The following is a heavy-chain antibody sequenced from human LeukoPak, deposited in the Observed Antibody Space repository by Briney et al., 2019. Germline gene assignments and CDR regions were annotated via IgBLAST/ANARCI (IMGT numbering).Heavy chain of an antibody. CDR1: GFTFSYYN. CDR3: ARRDSGGYCFDY. Sequence: GGSLRLSCAASGFTFSYYNMNWVRQAPGKGLEWVSSISTGSNHIFYAGSVKGRFTISRENAKNSLYLQMNSLRAEDTAVYYCARRDSGGYCFDYWGQGTLVTVSS. J-gene: IGHJ4*02. CDR2: ISTGSNHI. V-gene: IGHV3-21*01. D-gene: IGHD3-22*01.